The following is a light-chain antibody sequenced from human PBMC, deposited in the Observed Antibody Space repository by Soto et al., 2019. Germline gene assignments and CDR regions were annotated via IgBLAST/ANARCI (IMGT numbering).Light chain of an antibody. J-gene: IGKJ3*01. CDR3: MQALQTPLFT. CDR2: LGS. V-gene: IGKV2-28*01. Sequence: DIVMTQSPLSLPVTPGEPASISCRSSQSLLHSNGYNYLDWYLQKPGQSPQLLIYLGSHRASGVADRFSGSGSGTDVTLKISRVEAEDVGVYYCMQALQTPLFTFGPGTKVDIK. CDR1: QSLLHSNGYNY.